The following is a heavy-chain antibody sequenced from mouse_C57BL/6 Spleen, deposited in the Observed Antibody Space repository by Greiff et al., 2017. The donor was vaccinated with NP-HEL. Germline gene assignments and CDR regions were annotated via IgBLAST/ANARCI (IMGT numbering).Heavy chain of an antibody. J-gene: IGHJ3*01. CDR2: IWGVGST. CDR3: AILGPGFAY. CDR1: GFSLTSYG. D-gene: IGHD4-1*01. V-gene: IGHV2-6*01. Sequence: QVQLQQSGPGLVAPSQSLSITCTVSGFSLTSYGVDWVRQSPGKGLEWLGVIWGVGSTNYNSALKSRLSISKDNSKSQVFLKMNSLQTDDTAMYYCAILGPGFAYWGQGTLVTVSA.